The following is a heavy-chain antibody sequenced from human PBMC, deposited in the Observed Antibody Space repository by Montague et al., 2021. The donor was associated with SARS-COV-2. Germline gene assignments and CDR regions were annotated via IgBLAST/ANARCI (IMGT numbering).Heavy chain of an antibody. D-gene: IGHD4-11*01. CDR1: GFSLSTYA. CDR2: ISYDGSGQ. J-gene: IGHJ1*01. Sequence: RLSLSASGFSLSTYAAHWVRQAPGTGLEWVAVISYDGSGQDYADSVKGRFTVSRDNSNNMLYLQINSLRFEDTATYYCVRSPNSWPAEYLEHWGQGTLVSGSP. V-gene: IGHV3-30*04. CDR3: VRSPNSWPAEYLEH.